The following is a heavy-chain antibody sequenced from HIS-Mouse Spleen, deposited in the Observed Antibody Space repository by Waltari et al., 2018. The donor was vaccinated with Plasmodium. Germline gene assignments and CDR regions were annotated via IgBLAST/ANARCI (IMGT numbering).Heavy chain of an antibody. CDR3: ARAYYDFWSGYRFDY. D-gene: IGHD3-3*01. Sequence: QVQLQQWGAGLLKPSETLSLTCAVSGGSFSGYYWSWIRQTPGKGLEWIGEINHSGSTNYNPSLKSRVTISVDTSKNQFSLKLSSVTAADTAVYYCARAYYDFWSGYRFDYWGQGTLVTVSS. CDR2: INHSGST. V-gene: IGHV4-34*01. CDR1: GGSFSGYY. J-gene: IGHJ4*02.